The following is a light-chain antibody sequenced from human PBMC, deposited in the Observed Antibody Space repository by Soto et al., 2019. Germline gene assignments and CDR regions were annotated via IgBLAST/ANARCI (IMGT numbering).Light chain of an antibody. CDR3: SSYTSIGTVV. Sequence: QSALTQPASVSGSPGQSITISCTGTSSDVGGYNYVSWYQQHPGKAPKLMIYEVSKWPSGVSSRFSGSKSGNTASLTISGLQAEDEADYYCSSYTSIGTVVFGGGTKLT. V-gene: IGLV2-14*01. CDR2: EVS. J-gene: IGLJ2*01. CDR1: SSDVGGYNY.